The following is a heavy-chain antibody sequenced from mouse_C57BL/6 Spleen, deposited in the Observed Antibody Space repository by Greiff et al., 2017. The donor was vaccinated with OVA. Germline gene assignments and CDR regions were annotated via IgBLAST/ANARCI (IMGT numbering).Heavy chain of an antibody. Sequence: VQLQQSGAELVKPGASVKLSCTASGFNINDYSMHWVKQRPEQGLEWIGRIDPEDGETKYAPKFQGQATFTADTSSNTAYLQLSSLTSEDTAVYDCARSSLRVDYWGQGTTLTVSA. D-gene: IGHD1-1*01. V-gene: IGHV14-2*01. CDR1: GFNINDYS. CDR3: ARSSLRVDY. J-gene: IGHJ2*01. CDR2: IDPEDGET.